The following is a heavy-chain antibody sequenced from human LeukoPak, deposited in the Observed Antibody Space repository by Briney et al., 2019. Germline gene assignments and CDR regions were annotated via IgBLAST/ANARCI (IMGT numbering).Heavy chain of an antibody. Sequence: ASVKVSCKASGYTFTGYYMHWVRQAPGQGLEWMGRINPNSGGTNYAQKFQGRVTMTRDTSISTAYMELSRLRSDDTAVYYCARAGVDTAMGRSYYYYMDVWGKGTTVTVSS. D-gene: IGHD5-18*01. V-gene: IGHV1-2*06. CDR1: GYTFTGYY. J-gene: IGHJ6*03. CDR3: ARAGVDTAMGRSYYYYMDV. CDR2: INPNSGGT.